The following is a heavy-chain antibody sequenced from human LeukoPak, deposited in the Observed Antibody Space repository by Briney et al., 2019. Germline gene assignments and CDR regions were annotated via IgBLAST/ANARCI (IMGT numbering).Heavy chain of an antibody. J-gene: IGHJ6*03. D-gene: IGHD2-21*02. CDR3: ARESVTAIKYYYYYYMDV. V-gene: IGHV1-18*04. CDR1: GYTFTGYY. CDR2: ISAYNGNT. Sequence: ASVKVSCKASGYTFTGYYMHWVRQAPGQGLEWMGWISAYNGNTNYAQKLQGRVTMTTDTSTSTAYMELRSLRSDDTAVYYCARESVTAIKYYYYYYMDVWGKGTTVTVSS.